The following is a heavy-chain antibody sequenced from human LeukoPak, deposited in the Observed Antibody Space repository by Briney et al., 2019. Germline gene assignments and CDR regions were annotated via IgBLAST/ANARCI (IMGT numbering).Heavy chain of an antibody. CDR1: GFTFSSYG. J-gene: IGHJ4*02. Sequence: GGSLRFSCAASGFTFSSYGMHWVRQAPGKGLEWVVVIWYDGSNKYYADSVKGRFTISRDNSKNTLYLQMNSLRAEDTAVYYCAKATRFLEWLLFAFDYWGQGTLVTVSS. CDR3: AKATRFLEWLLFAFDY. CDR2: IWYDGSNK. D-gene: IGHD3-3*01. V-gene: IGHV3-33*06.